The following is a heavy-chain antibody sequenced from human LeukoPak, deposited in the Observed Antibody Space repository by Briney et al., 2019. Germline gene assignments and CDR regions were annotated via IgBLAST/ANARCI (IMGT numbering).Heavy chain of an antibody. CDR1: GYTFTGYY. J-gene: IGHJ6*02. D-gene: IGHD2-8*01. CDR3: ARVPYCTNGVCHYYYYYGMDV. Sequence: GASVKVSCKASGYTFTGYYMHWVRQAPGQGLEWMGWINPNSGGTNYAQKLQGRVTMTRDTSISTAYMELSRLRSDDTAVYYCARVPYCTNGVCHYYYYYGMDVWGQGTTVTVSS. CDR2: INPNSGGT. V-gene: IGHV1-2*02.